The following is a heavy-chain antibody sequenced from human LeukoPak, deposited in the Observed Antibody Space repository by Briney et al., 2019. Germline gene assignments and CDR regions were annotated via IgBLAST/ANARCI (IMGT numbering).Heavy chain of an antibody. CDR1: GFTFSSYG. D-gene: IGHD1-26*01. Sequence: GRSLRLSCAASGFTFSSYGMHWVRQAPGKGLEWVAVISYDGSNKYYADSVKGRFTISRDNSKNTLYLQMNSLRAEDTAVYNCAGANSGSRYWGQGTLVTASS. CDR3: AGANSGSRY. J-gene: IGHJ4*02. CDR2: ISYDGSNK. V-gene: IGHV3-30*03.